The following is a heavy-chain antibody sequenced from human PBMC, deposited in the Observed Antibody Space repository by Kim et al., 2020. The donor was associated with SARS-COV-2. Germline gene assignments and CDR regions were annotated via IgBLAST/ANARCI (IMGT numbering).Heavy chain of an antibody. CDR3: ARDPTSSGWYLNWFDP. Sequence: SVKVSCKASGGTFSSYAISWVRQAPGQGLEWMGGIIPIFGTANYAQKFQGRVTITADESTSTAYMELSSLRSEDTAVYYCARDPTSSGWYLNWFDPWGQGTLVTVSS. CDR1: GGTFSSYA. J-gene: IGHJ5*02. CDR2: IIPIFGTA. V-gene: IGHV1-69*13. D-gene: IGHD6-19*01.